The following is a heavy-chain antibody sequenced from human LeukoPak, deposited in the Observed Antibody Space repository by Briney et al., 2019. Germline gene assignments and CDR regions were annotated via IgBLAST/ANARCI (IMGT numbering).Heavy chain of an antibody. Sequence: GGSLRLPCAASGFTFSSYAMHWVRQAPGKGLEWVAVISYDGSNKYYADSVKGRFTISRDNSKNTLYLQMNSLRAEDTAVYYCAREGSTMVRGVLTRNWFDPWGQGTLVTVSS. CDR2: ISYDGSNK. J-gene: IGHJ5*02. CDR1: GFTFSSYA. V-gene: IGHV3-30*04. D-gene: IGHD3-10*01. CDR3: AREGSTMVRGVLTRNWFDP.